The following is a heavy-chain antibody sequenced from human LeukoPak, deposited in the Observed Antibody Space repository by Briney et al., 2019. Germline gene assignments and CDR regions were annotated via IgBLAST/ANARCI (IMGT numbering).Heavy chain of an antibody. CDR1: GYTFTGYY. Sequence: ASVKVPCKASGYTFTGYYMHWVRQAPGQGLEWMGWINPNSGGTNYAQKLQGRVTMTRDTSTSTVYMELSSLRSEDTAVYYCARDAWGWDNSDYYHPVNYFDYWGQGTLVTVSS. CDR3: ARDAWGWDNSDYYHPVNYFDY. V-gene: IGHV1-2*02. D-gene: IGHD3-22*01. J-gene: IGHJ4*02. CDR2: INPNSGGT.